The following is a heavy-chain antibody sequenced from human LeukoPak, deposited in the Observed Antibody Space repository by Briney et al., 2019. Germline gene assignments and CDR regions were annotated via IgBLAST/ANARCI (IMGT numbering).Heavy chain of an antibody. CDR3: ARGLYYDFWSGSDDAFDI. CDR2: IYTSGST. Sequence: PSQTLSLTCSVSGGSISSGSYYWSWIRQPAGKGLEWIGRIYTSGSTNYNPSLKSRVTISVDTSKNQFSLKLSSVTAADTAVYYCARGLYYDFWSGSDDAFDIWGQGTMVTVSS. CDR1: GGSISSGSYY. J-gene: IGHJ3*02. D-gene: IGHD3-3*01. V-gene: IGHV4-61*02.